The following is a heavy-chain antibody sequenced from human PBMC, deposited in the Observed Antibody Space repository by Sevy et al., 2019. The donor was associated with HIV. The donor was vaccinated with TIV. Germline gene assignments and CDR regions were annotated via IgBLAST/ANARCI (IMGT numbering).Heavy chain of an antibody. CDR2: IHPADSDT. J-gene: IGHJ4*02. CDR3: ARQGDLDYFDY. CDR1: GYNFTPYW. V-gene: IGHV5-51*07. D-gene: IGHD1-1*01. Sequence: GESLKISCKGTGYNFTPYWVGWVHQKSGQGLECLGIIHPADSDTGYSQSFEGQVTISVDNSITTVYLQWSSLKASDTAMYYCARQGDLDYFDYWGQGPLVTVSS.